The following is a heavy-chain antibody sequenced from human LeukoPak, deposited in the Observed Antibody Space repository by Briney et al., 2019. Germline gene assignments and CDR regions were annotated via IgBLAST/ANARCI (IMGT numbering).Heavy chain of an antibody. J-gene: IGHJ4*02. CDR3: ARDSYSSGWSDFDY. Sequence: SETLSLTCTVSGGSISSYYWSWIRQPAGKGLEWIGRINKSGSTNYNPSLKSRVSMSVDTSKNQVSLKLSSVTAADTAVYFCARDSYSSGWSDFDYWGQGTLVTVSS. V-gene: IGHV4-4*07. CDR2: INKSGST. D-gene: IGHD6-19*01. CDR1: GGSISSYY.